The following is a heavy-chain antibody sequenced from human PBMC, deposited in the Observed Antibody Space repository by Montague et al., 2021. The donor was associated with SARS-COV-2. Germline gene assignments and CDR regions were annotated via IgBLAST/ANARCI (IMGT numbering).Heavy chain of an antibody. CDR2: IYYSGST. D-gene: IGHD3-10*01. CDR1: GGSISSYY. J-gene: IGHJ6*02. Sequence: SETLSLTCTVSGGSISSYYWSWIRQPPGKGLEWIGYIYYSGSTNYNPSLKSRVTISVDTSKNQFSLKLSSVTAADTAVYYCARVGVGTMVRGVIPAYYYYGIDVWGQGTTVTVSS. V-gene: IGHV4-59*12. CDR3: ARVGVGTMVRGVIPAYYYYGIDV.